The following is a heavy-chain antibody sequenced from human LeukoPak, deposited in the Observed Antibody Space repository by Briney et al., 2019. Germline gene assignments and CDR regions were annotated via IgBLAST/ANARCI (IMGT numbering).Heavy chain of an antibody. Sequence: SVKVSCKASGYTFTGNYMHWVRQAPGQGLEWMGGIIPIFGSANYAQKFQGRVTITADESTSTAYMELTSLRSEDTAVYYCATAGVALSINWFDPWGQGTLVTVSS. J-gene: IGHJ5*02. CDR1: GYTFTGNY. CDR3: ATAGVALSINWFDP. CDR2: IIPIFGSA. V-gene: IGHV1-69*13. D-gene: IGHD3-3*01.